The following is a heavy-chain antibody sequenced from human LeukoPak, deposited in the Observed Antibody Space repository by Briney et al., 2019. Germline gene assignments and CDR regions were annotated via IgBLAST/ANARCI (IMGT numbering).Heavy chain of an antibody. V-gene: IGHV3-74*01. CDR2: ISSDGST. Sequence: GGSLRLSCAASGFTVSSNYMSWVRQPPGKGLVWVSRISSDGSTVYADFVKGRFTISRDNAKDTLYLQMNSPRDEDTAVYYCVGSPGWPGYWGQGTLVTVSS. D-gene: IGHD6-19*01. CDR3: VGSPGWPGY. J-gene: IGHJ4*02. CDR1: GFTVSSNY.